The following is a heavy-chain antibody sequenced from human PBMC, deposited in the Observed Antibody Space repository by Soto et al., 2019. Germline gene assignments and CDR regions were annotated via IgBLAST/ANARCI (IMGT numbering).Heavy chain of an antibody. Sequence: QVQLVQSGAEVKKPGASVKVSCKASGYTFTSYGISWVRQAPGQGLEWMGWISAYNGNTNYAQKHQGRVTKNTDTATRTAKRWLRIQRSDDTAVDYCARGEVVRGVNDSFDIWGRGTMVTVS. CDR3: ARGEVVRGVNDSFDI. CDR1: GYTFTSYG. V-gene: IGHV1-18*01. J-gene: IGHJ3*02. CDR2: ISAYNGNT. D-gene: IGHD3-10*01.